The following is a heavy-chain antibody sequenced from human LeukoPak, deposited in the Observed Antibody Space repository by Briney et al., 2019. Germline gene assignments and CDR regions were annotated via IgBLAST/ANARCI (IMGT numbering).Heavy chain of an antibody. CDR2: IKQDGSEK. CDR1: GFTFSSYW. V-gene: IGHV3-7*01. CDR3: AKFTGGSSSLD. Sequence: PGGSLRLSCAASGFTFSSYWMSWVRQAPGKGLEWVANIKQDGSEKYYVDSVKGRFTISRDNAKNSLYLQMNSLRAEDTAVYYCAKFTGGSSSLDWGQGTLVTVSS. J-gene: IGHJ4*02. D-gene: IGHD2-2*01.